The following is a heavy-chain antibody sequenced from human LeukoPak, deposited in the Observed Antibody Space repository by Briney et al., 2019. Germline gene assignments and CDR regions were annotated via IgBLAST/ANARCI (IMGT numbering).Heavy chain of an antibody. J-gene: IGHJ5*02. Sequence: PGGSLRLSCAASGFIFRNYGMHWVRQAPGKGLEYVSSINSNGDNTYYADSVRGRFTISRDNSKNMLYLQMGSLTTEDTADFYCARDSGRAQGWFGPWGQGTLVTVSS. V-gene: IGHV3-64*02. CDR1: GFIFRNYG. CDR2: INSNGDNT. CDR3: ARDSGRAQGWFGP. D-gene: IGHD5-12*01.